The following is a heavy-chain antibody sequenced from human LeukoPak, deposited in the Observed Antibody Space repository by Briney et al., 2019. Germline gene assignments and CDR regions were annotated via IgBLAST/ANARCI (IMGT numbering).Heavy chain of an antibody. D-gene: IGHD3-9*01. CDR2: INPNSGGT. CDR3: AKDHYDILTGYLLFDC. CDR1: GYTFTGYY. V-gene: IGHV1-2*02. J-gene: IGHJ4*02. Sequence: GASVKVSCKASGYTFTGYYMHWVRQAPGQGLEWMGWINPNSGGTNYAQKFQGRVTMTRDTSISTAYMELSRLRSDDTAIYYCAKDHYDILTGYLLFDCWGQGTLVTVSS.